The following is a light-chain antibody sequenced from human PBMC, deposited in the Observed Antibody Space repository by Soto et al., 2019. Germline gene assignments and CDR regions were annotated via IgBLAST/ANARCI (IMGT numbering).Light chain of an antibody. V-gene: IGKV3-11*01. J-gene: IGKJ3*01. CDR1: QSVSSY. CDR3: HQRGSGPPIFT. Sequence: EIVLTQSPATLSLSPGERVTLSCRASQSVSSYLAWYQQKPGQAPRLLIYAASNRATGIPARFSGSGSGTDCTITSTSIDPEDFAACFWHQRGSGPPIFTFGPGTKVDFK. CDR2: AAS.